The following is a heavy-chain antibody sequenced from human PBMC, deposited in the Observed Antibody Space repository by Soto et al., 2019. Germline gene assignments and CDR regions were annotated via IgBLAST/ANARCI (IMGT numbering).Heavy chain of an antibody. CDR1: GGTFSSYA. J-gene: IGHJ3*02. V-gene: IGHV1-69*13. Sequence: SVKVSCKASGGTFSSYAISWVRQAPGQGLEWMGGIIPIFGTANYAQKLQGRVTITADESTSTAYMELSSLRSEDTAVYYCARGDSYYYDSSGYYSHAFDIWGQGTMVTVSS. D-gene: IGHD3-22*01. CDR3: ARGDSYYYDSSGYYSHAFDI. CDR2: IIPIFGTA.